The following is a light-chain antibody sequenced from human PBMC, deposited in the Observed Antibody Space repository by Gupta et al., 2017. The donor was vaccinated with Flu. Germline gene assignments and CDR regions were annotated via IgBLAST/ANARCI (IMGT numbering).Light chain of an antibody. CDR1: QSMSIW. Sequence: DLQLTQSPSSVSASVGARVTITCRASQSMSIWLSLYQQKPGKAPKLLFYAASSLQSGGPSRFRFSGCGTDCTLTLSSLHPQDYASDYCQQEHNSRYFTFGRGTKVDIK. CDR3: QQEHNSRYFT. CDR2: AAS. V-gene: IGKV1D-12*01. J-gene: IGKJ3*01.